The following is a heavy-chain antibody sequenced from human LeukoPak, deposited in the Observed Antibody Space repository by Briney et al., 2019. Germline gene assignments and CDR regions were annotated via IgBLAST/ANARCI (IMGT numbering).Heavy chain of an antibody. Sequence: SETLSLTCAVSGYSISSGYYWGWIRPPPGKGQEWIGIIYHSGSTYYNPSLKSRVTISVDTSKNQFSLKLSSVTAADTAVYYCARAERYSGSYYRDFDYWGQGTLVTVSS. CDR1: GYSISSGYY. V-gene: IGHV4-38-2*01. CDR3: ARAERYSGSYYRDFDY. D-gene: IGHD1-26*01. CDR2: IYHSGST. J-gene: IGHJ4*02.